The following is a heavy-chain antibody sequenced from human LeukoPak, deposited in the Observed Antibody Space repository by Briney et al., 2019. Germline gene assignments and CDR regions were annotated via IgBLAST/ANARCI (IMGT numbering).Heavy chain of an antibody. J-gene: IGHJ4*02. V-gene: IGHV3-21*01. Sequence: PGGSLRLSCAASGFTFSSYSMSWVRQAPGKGLEWVSSISGSSTYIHYADSVKGRFTISRDNAKNALYLQMNSLGVEDTAVYYCATDQQLIFDYWGQGTLVTVSS. D-gene: IGHD6-13*01. CDR2: ISGSSTYI. CDR1: GFTFSSYS. CDR3: ATDQQLIFDY.